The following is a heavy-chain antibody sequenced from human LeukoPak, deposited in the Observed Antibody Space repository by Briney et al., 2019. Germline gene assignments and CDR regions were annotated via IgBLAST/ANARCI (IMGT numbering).Heavy chain of an antibody. CDR1: EFTFSNYA. V-gene: IGHV3-7*05. D-gene: IGHD6-19*01. J-gene: IGHJ4*02. CDR3: ARDAPKYSSGWYGDY. CDR2: IKQDGSEK. Sequence: GGSLRLSCAASEFTFSNYAMSWVRQAPGKGLEWVANIKQDGSEKYYVDSVKGRFTISRDNAKNSLYLQMNSLRAEDTAVYYCARDAPKYSSGWYGDYWGQGTLVTVSS.